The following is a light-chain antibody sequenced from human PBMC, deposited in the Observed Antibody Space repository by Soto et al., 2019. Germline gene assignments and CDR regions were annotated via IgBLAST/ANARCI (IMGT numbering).Light chain of an antibody. J-gene: IGLJ1*01. Sequence: SYELTQPPSVSVAPGQTARITCGGNNIGSKSVHWYQQKAGQAPGLVVYEDSDRPSGIPERFSGSNSGNTATLTISRVEAGDEADYYCQVWDSRSDHYVFGIGTQLTVL. CDR2: EDS. CDR3: QVWDSRSDHYV. CDR1: NIGSKS. V-gene: IGLV3-21*02.